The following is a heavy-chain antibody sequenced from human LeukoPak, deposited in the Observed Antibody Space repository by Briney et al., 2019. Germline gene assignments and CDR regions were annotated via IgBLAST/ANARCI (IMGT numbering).Heavy chain of an antibody. CDR1: GGSISSNSSY. D-gene: IGHD2/OR15-2a*01. CDR3: ARQEYSGGFDI. V-gene: IGHV4-39*01. Sequence: PSETLSLTCTVSGGSISSNSSYWGWIRQPPGKGLEWIGSIYYSGSTAYNPSLKSRVTISVDTSKIQFSLNLAYVTAADTAVYYCARQEYSGGFDIWGQGTMVTVSS. J-gene: IGHJ3*02. CDR2: IYYSGST.